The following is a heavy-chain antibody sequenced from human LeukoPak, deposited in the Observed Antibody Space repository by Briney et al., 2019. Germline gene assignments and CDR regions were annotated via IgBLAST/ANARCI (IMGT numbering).Heavy chain of an antibody. J-gene: IGHJ5*02. CDR1: GYSFTSNY. V-gene: IGHV1-18*04. CDR3: ARDSGTAAHPDP. D-gene: IGHD6-6*01. Sequence: GASVKVSCKASGYSFTSNYIHWVRQAPGQGLEWMGWISAYNGNTNYAQKLQGRVTMTTDTSTSTAYMELRSLRSDDTAVYYCARDSGTAAHPDPWGQGTLVTVSS. CDR2: ISAYNGNT.